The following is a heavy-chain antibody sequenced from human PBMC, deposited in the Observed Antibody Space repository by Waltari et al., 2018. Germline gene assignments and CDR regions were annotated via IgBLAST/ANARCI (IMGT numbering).Heavy chain of an antibody. D-gene: IGHD2-15*01. CDR1: GFTFSTYW. CDR3: ASHRPGGYGMDV. Sequence: VQLVESGGGLVQPGGSLRLSCEASGFTFSTYWLCWVRQVPGKGLVWVSDITSDGRRTRYAGSVKGRFTISRDNAKNTLYLQTNSLRAEDTVVYYCASHRPGGYGMDVWGHGTTVTVSS. J-gene: IGHJ6*02. V-gene: IGHV3-74*01. CDR2: ITSDGRRT.